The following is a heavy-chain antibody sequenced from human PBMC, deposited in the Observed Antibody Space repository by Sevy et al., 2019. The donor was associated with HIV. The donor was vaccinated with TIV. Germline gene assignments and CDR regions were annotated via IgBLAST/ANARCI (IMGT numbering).Heavy chain of an antibody. CDR2: ISAYNGNT. Sequence: ASVKVSCKASGYTFTSYGISWVRQAPGQGLEWMGWISAYNGNTNYAQKLQGRVTMTTDTSTSTAYIELRSLRSDDTAVYYCARSGSITMVRGVTDYWGQGTLVTVSS. J-gene: IGHJ4*02. CDR1: GYTFTSYG. D-gene: IGHD3-10*01. CDR3: ARSGSITMVRGVTDY. V-gene: IGHV1-18*01.